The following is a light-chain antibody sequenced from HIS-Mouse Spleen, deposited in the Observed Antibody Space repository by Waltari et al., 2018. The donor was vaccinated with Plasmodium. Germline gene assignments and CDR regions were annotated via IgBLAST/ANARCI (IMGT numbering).Light chain of an antibody. CDR1: SGHSSYA. J-gene: IGLJ3*02. CDR3: QTWGTGFWV. Sequence: SSSLGSSVKLTCTLSSGHSSYAIAWHQQQPEKGPRYLMKLNSDGSHSKGDGIPDRFSGSSSGAERYLTISSLQSEDEADYYCQTWGTGFWVFGGGTKLTVL. CDR2: LNSDGSH. V-gene: IGLV4-69*01.